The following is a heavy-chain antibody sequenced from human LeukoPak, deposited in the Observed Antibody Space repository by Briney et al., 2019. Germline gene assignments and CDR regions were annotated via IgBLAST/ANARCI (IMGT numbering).Heavy chain of an antibody. CDR3: ARYNSLLRGVTTSDY. CDR1: GYTFSNYG. D-gene: IGHD3-10*01. Sequence: AASVKVSCKASGYTFSNYGITWVRQAPGQGLEWMGTISGHNGDVNYAPKFQGRVTMTTDTSTTTAYMELRSLRFDGTAVYYCARYNSLLRGVTTSDYWGQGTLVTVSS. V-gene: IGHV1-18*01. J-gene: IGHJ4*02. CDR2: ISGHNGDV.